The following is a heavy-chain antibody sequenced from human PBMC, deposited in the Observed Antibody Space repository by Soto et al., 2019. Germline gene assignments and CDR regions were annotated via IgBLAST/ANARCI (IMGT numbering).Heavy chain of an antibody. Sequence: DVQLEESGGGLVQPGESLRLSCEVSGFTLSMYSMTWVRQAPGKGLEWVAKIPQEGSDRHYVDSVKGRFTISRDNAKNSVYLQVNSLRAEGTAVYYCARDQLILPAHDFFYGSDVWGQGAKVTVSS. CDR1: GFTLSMYS. D-gene: IGHD2-21*02. J-gene: IGHJ6*02. CDR3: ARDQLILPAHDFFYGSDV. CDR2: IPQEGSDR. V-gene: IGHV3-7*03.